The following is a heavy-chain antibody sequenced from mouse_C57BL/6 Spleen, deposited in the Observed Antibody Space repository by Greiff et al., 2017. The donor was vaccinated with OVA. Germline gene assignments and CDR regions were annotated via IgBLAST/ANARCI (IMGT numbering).Heavy chain of an antibody. J-gene: IGHJ3*01. CDR2: IDPNSGGT. D-gene: IGHD1-1*01. V-gene: IGHV1-72*01. CDR1: GYTFTSYW. CDR3: ARAYYYGSSPWFAY. Sequence: QVQLQQPGTELVKPGASVKLSCKASGYTFTSYWMHWVKQRPGQGLEWIGRIDPNSGGTKYNEKFKSKATLTVDKPSSTAYMQLSSLTSEDSAVYYCARAYYYGSSPWFAYWGQGTLVTVSA.